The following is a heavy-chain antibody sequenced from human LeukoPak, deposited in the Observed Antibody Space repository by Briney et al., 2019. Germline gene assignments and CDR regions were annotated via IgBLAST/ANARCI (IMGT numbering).Heavy chain of an antibody. CDR1: GYTFTNFD. CDR3: ARAPSWNYNRYYYYYVDV. V-gene: IGHV1-8*03. J-gene: IGHJ6*03. CDR2: MNPNSGNT. D-gene: IGHD1-7*01. Sequence: ASVKVSCKTSGYTFTNFDINWVRQASGHGLEWMGWMNPNSGNTGYAQKFQGRVTITRNTSIGTAYMELSSLRSEDTAVYYCARAPSWNYNRYYYYYVDVWGRGTTVTVSS.